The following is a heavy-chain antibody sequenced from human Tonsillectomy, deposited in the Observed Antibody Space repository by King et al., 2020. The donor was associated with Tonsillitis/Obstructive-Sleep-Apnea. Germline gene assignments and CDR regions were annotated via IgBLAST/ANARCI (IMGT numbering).Heavy chain of an antibody. D-gene: IGHD2-2*01. V-gene: IGHV3-23*04. CDR2: ISGSGGST. CDR3: AKGGCTSYYRFDY. J-gene: IGHJ4*02. Sequence: VQLVESGGGLVQPGGSLILSCAASGFTFSSYAMTWVRQEPGKGLEWGSAISGSGGSTYYADSVKGRFTISRDNSKNTLYLQMNSLRAEDTAVYYCAKGGCTSYYRFDYWGRGTLVTVSS. CDR1: GFTFSSYA.